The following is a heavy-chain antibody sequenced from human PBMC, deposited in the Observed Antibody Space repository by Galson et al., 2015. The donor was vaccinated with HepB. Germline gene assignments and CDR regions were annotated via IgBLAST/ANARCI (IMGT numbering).Heavy chain of an antibody. CDR1: GYTFTSYY. D-gene: IGHD3-22*01. CDR2: INPSGGST. J-gene: IGHJ4*02. CDR3: ARDRGSDYYDSSGYHGPYFDY. V-gene: IGHV1-46*04. Sequence: SVKVSCKASGYTFTSYYMHWVRQAPGQGLEWMGIINPSGGSTSYAQKLQGRVTMTRDTSTSTVYMELSSLRSEDTAVYYCARDRGSDYYDSSGYHGPYFDYWGQGTLVTVSS.